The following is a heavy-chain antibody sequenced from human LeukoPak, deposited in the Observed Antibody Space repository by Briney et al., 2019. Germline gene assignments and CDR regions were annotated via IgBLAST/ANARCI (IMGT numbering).Heavy chain of an antibody. CDR2: IYTSGTT. CDR1: GGSFSTYY. V-gene: IGHV4-4*08. J-gene: IGHJ4*01. D-gene: IGHD3-10*01. CDR3: ARYDYYGSGSPDY. Sequence: SETLSLTCTVSGGSFSTYYWSWIRQPAGKGLEWIGHIYTSGTTNYNPSLKSRVTISVDTSKNQFSLKLTSVTAADTAVYYCARYDYYGSGSPDYWGQGTLVTVSS.